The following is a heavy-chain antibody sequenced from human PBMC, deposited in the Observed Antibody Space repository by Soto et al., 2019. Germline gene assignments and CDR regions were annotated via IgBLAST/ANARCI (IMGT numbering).Heavy chain of an antibody. CDR1: GGTFSSYA. CDR2: IIPIFGTA. D-gene: IGHD6-6*01. Sequence: SVKVSCKASGGTFSSYAISWVRQAPRQGLEWMGGIIPIFGTANYAQKFQGRVTITADESTSTAYMELSSLRSEDTAVYYCARFLARSYYYYGMDVWGQGTTVTVSS. J-gene: IGHJ6*02. V-gene: IGHV1-69*13. CDR3: ARFLARSYYYYGMDV.